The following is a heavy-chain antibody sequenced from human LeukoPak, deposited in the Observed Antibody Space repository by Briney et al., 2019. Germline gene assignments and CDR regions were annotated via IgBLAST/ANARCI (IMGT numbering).Heavy chain of an antibody. V-gene: IGHV3-20*04. Sequence: GGSLRLSCAASGFTFDDYGMSWVRQAPGKGLEWVSGINWNGGSTGYADSVKGRFTISRDNAKNSLYLQMNSLRAEDTALYYCARWRSGYEPGPAWYYYYMDVWGKGTTVTVSS. CDR3: ARWRSGYEPGPAWYYYYMDV. CDR2: INWNGGST. CDR1: GFTFDDYG. J-gene: IGHJ6*03. D-gene: IGHD5-12*01.